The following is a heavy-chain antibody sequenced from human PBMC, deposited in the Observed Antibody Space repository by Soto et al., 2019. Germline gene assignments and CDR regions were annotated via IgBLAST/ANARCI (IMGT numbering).Heavy chain of an antibody. V-gene: IGHV3-23*01. D-gene: IGHD2-15*01. CDR3: AKDGLGTCTSGTCYGSDY. Sequence: EVQLLESGGNLVQPGGSLRLSCAASGITFSSYVMSWVRQAPGKGLEWVSTISGSGASIYDADSVKGRFTISRDNSKNRVYLQMNSLRVEETAVYYCAKDGLGTCTSGTCYGSDYWGQGTLVAVFS. J-gene: IGHJ4*02. CDR1: GITFSSYV. CDR2: ISGSGASI.